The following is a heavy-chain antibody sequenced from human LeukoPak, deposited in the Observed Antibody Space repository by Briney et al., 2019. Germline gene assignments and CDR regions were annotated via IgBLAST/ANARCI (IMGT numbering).Heavy chain of an antibody. V-gene: IGHV3-74*01. J-gene: IGHJ6*02. CDR2: INSDGSST. CDR1: GFTFSSYW. CDR3: PSHYGVRGMDV. D-gene: IGHD4-17*01. Sequence: GGSLRLSCAASGFTFSSYWMHWVRQAPGKGLVWVSRINSDGSSTSYADSVKGRFTITRDNAKNTLYLQMNSLSAEDTAVYYCPSHYGVRGMDVWGQGTTVTVSS.